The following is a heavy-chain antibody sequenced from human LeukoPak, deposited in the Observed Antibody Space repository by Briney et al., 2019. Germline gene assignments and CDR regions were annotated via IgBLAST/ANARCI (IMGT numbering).Heavy chain of an antibody. CDR1: GFTLSSYS. CDR2: INSAGSRT. V-gene: IGHV3-23*05. CDR3: AKRGVVIRVILVGFHKEAYYFDS. D-gene: IGHD3-22*01. J-gene: IGHJ4*02. Sequence: GGSLRLSYAACGFTLSSYSMNWARQAPGKGLEWVASINSAGSRTHYAVSVKGRFTISRDNPKNTLYLQMNSLRAEDTAVYFCAKRGVVIRVILVGFHKEAYYFDSWGQGALVTVSS.